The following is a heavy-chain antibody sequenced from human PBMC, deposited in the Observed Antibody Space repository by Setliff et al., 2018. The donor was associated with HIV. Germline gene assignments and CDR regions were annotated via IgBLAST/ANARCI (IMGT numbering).Heavy chain of an antibody. D-gene: IGHD3-10*01. CDR2: VFHSGSA. CDR1: GGPLNSRNW. CDR3: ARDHVFGSRTGFDP. J-gene: IGHJ5*02. Sequence: SETLSLTCAVSGGPLNSRNWWSWVRQPPGKGLEWIGEVFHSGSANSNASLMSRVMISVDTSKNQFSLKLSAVTAADTAVYYCARDHVFGSRTGFDPWGPGILVTVSS. V-gene: IGHV4-4*02.